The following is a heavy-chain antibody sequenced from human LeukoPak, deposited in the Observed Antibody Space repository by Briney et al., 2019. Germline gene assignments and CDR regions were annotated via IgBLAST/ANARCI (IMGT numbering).Heavy chain of an antibody. J-gene: IGHJ4*02. D-gene: IGHD5-12*01. V-gene: IGHV4-34*01. CDR3: ARGRATVDY. Sequence: PSETLSLTCAVYGGSFSGFYWSWIRQPPGKGLEWIGEINHSGSTNYNPSLKSRVTISVDTSKNQFSLKLSSVTAADTAVYYCARGRATVDYWGQGTLVTVSS. CDR1: GGSFSGFY. CDR2: INHSGST.